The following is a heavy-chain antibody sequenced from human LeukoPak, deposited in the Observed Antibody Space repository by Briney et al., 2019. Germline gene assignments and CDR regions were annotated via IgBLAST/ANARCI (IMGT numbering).Heavy chain of an antibody. V-gene: IGHV3-23*01. CDR2: ISGSGGST. CDR3: AKDTIVVVTATHSV. J-gene: IGHJ6*04. D-gene: IGHD2-21*02. CDR1: GFTFSSYA. Sequence: PGGSLSLSCAASGFTFSSYAMSWVRQAPGKGLEWVSAISGSGGSTYYADSVKGRFTISRDNSKNTLYLQMNSLRTEDTAVYYCAKDTIVVVTATHSVWGKGTTVTVSS.